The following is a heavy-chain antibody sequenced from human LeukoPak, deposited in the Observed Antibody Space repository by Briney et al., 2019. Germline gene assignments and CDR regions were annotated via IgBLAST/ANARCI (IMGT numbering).Heavy chain of an antibody. CDR2: INPSGGSP. V-gene: IGHV1-46*01. Sequence: ASVTVSCKAVGYTFTSHYMHWVRQAPGQGLEWMGIINPSGGSPSYAQKIQGRVTMTRDTSTSTVYMELSSLRSEDTAVYYCARASGSSAVPFDYWGQGTLVTVSS. D-gene: IGHD3-10*01. CDR1: GYTFTSHY. CDR3: ARASGSSAVPFDY. J-gene: IGHJ4*02.